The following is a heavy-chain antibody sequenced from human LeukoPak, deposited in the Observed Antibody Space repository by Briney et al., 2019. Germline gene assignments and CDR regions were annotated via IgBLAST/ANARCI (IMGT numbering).Heavy chain of an antibody. D-gene: IGHD2/OR15-2a*01. Sequence: SGGSLRLSCAASGFTFSSYSMHWVRHAPGKGLVWVSRIDSDGSGATYADSVKGRFTISRDNAKNTLYLQMNSLRAEDTAVYYCARDVNFSFDYWGQGTLVTVPS. CDR3: ARDVNFSFDY. V-gene: IGHV3-74*01. J-gene: IGHJ4*02. CDR1: GFTFSSYS. CDR2: IDSDGSGA.